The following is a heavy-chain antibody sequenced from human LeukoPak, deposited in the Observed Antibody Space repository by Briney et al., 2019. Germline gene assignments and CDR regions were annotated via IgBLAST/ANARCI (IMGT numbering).Heavy chain of an antibody. Sequence: SVKVSCKASGGTFSSYAFSWVRQAPGQGLEWMGGIIPIVGTTNYAQKFQGRVTITADESTSTAYMELSSLRSEDTAVYYCARVRVKTYYYDSSGYLPYYFDYWGQGTLVTVSS. CDR1: GGTFSSYA. J-gene: IGHJ4*02. D-gene: IGHD3-22*01. CDR3: ARVRVKTYYYDSSGYLPYYFDY. CDR2: IIPIVGTT. V-gene: IGHV1-69*01.